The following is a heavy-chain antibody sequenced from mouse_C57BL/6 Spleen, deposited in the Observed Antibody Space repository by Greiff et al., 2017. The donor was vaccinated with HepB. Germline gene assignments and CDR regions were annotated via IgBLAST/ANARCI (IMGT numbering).Heavy chain of an antibody. CDR2: INPSSGYT. CDR3: ARFYYGSSLDY. CDR1: GYTFTSYT. V-gene: IGHV1-4*01. J-gene: IGHJ2*01. D-gene: IGHD1-1*01. Sequence: QVQLQQSGAELARPGASVKMSCKASGYTFTSYTMHWAKQRPGQGLEWIGYINPSSGYTKYNQKFKDKATLTADKSSSTAYMQLSSLTSEDSAVYYCARFYYGSSLDYWGQGTTLTVSS.